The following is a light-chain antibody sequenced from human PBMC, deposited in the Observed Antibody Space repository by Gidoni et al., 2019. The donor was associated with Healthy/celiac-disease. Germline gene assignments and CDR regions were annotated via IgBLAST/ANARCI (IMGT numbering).Light chain of an antibody. J-gene: IGLJ1*01. CDR3: QSADSSGTYHV. CDR1: ALPKQY. Sequence: SYELTQPPSVSVSPGQTARITCSGDALPKQYAYWYQQKPGPAPVLVIYKDSERPSGIPERFSGSSSGTTVTLTISGVQAEDEADYYCQSADSSGTYHVFGTGTKVTVL. CDR2: KDS. V-gene: IGLV3-25*02.